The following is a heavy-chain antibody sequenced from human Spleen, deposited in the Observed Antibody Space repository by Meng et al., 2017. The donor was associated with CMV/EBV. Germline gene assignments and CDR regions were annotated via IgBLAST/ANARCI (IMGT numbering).Heavy chain of an antibody. CDR3: ARVGTRRMTTVWFDP. D-gene: IGHD4-17*01. CDR1: GGSISSYY. Sequence: SETLSLTCTVSGGSISSYYWSWIRQPPGKGLEWIGYIYYSGSTNYNPSLKSRVTISVDTSKNQFSLKLSSVTAADTAVYYCARVGTRRMTTVWFDPWGQGTLVTVSS. J-gene: IGHJ5*02. V-gene: IGHV4-59*08. CDR2: IYYSGST.